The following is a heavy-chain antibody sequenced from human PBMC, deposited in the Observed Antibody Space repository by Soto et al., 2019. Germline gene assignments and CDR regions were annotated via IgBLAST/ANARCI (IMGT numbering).Heavy chain of an antibody. CDR2: IYYSGST. CDR3: ARAPYYYDSSGYWAY. J-gene: IGHJ4*02. D-gene: IGHD3-22*01. V-gene: IGHV4-59*12. Sequence: SETLSLTCTVSGGSISNYYWSWIRKPPGKGLEWIGYIYYSGSTNYNPSLKSRVIISVDTSKNSLYLQMNSLRAEDTAVYYCARAPYYYDSSGYWAYWGQGTLVTVSS. CDR1: GGSISNYY.